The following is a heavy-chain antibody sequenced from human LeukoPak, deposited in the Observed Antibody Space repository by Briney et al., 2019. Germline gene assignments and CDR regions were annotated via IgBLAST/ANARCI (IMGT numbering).Heavy chain of an antibody. CDR3: ARNPQGSPRKWFDP. Sequence: ASVKVSCKASGYTFTSYGISWVRQAPGQGLEWMGWISAYNGNTNYVQKLQGRVTMTTDTSTSTAYMELRSLRSDDTAVYYCARNPQGSPRKWFDPWGQGTLVTVSS. CDR1: GYTFTSYG. J-gene: IGHJ5*02. D-gene: IGHD1-26*01. CDR2: ISAYNGNT. V-gene: IGHV1-18*01.